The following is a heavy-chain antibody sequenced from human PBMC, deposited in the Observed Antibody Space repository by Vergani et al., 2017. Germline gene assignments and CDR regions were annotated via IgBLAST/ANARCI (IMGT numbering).Heavy chain of an antibody. D-gene: IGHD1-14*01. V-gene: IGHV4-39*01. CDR2: VYYNGST. Sequence: QLQLQESGPGLVKPSETLSLTCIVPGDSINIGNYSWGWIRQPPGKGLEWIGSVYYNGSTYYNPSLKSRVTTSVDASKNQFSLKVTSVTAADTAVYRCLCRATGPARCFDCWGQGTLVIVSS. CDR1: GDSINIGNYS. CDR3: LCRATGPARCFDC. J-gene: IGHJ4*02.